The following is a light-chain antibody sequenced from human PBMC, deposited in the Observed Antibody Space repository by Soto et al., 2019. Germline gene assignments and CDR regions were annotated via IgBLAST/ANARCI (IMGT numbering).Light chain of an antibody. V-gene: IGLV2-11*01. CDR3: CSYAGSYTVV. CDR1: SSDVGGYNY. CDR2: DVS. Sequence: QSVLTQPRSVSGSPGQSVTISCTGTSSDVGGYNYVSWNQQHPGKAPKLMIYDVSKRPSGVPDRFSGSKSGNTASLTISGLQAEDEADYYCCSYAGSYTVVFGGGTKLTVL. J-gene: IGLJ2*01.